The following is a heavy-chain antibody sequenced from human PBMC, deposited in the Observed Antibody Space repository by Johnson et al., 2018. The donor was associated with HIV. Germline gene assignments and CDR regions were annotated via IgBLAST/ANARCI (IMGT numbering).Heavy chain of an antibody. CDR3: VRDRGTMLLDGAFDI. CDR2: ISYEGSTK. Sequence: QMQLVESGGDLVQPGGSLRLSCAASGFTFSNYAMSWVRQAPGKGLEWVAVISYEGSTKYYADSVKGRFTISRDNSKNTLYLQMNSLRAEDTAVYYCVRDRGTMLLDGAFDIWGQGTMVTVSS. V-gene: IGHV3-30*04. CDR1: GFTFSNYA. J-gene: IGHJ3*02. D-gene: IGHD3-10*01.